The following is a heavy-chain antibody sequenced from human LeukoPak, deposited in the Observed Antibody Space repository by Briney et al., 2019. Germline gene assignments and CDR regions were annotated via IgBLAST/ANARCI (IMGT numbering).Heavy chain of an antibody. Sequence: GGSLRLSCAASGFTFSSYWMTWVRQAPGKGLEWVANIKQDGSEKYYVDSVKGRFTMSRDNAKNALYLQMNSLRAEDTAVYYCARDVNWGHFDYWGQGTLVTVSS. CDR2: IKQDGSEK. D-gene: IGHD7-27*01. CDR3: ARDVNWGHFDY. J-gene: IGHJ4*02. CDR1: GFTFSSYW. V-gene: IGHV3-7*01.